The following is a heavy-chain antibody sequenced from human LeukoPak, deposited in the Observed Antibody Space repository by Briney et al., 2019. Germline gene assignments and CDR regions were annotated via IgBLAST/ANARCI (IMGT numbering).Heavy chain of an antibody. V-gene: IGHV4-39*01. D-gene: IGHD3-10*01. CDR2: SYYSGST. Sequence: SETLSLTCTVSGGSISSSSYAWGWFRKPRGKGLERIESSYYSGSTYYNPSLKSQFTISVDTSKDQFSLKVRSVTAADTAVYFCARRVGFYGSGSLNYFVPWGQGSLVSVS. CDR3: ARRVGFYGSGSLNYFVP. CDR1: GGSISSSSYA. J-gene: IGHJ5*01.